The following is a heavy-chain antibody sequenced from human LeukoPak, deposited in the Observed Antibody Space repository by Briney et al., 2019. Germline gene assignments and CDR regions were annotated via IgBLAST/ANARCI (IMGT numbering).Heavy chain of an antibody. J-gene: IGHJ5*02. CDR2: ISSSSSYI. D-gene: IGHD3-10*01. CDR3: ARDLLWFGELFVP. V-gene: IGHV3-21*01. Sequence: GGSLRLSCAASGFTFSSYSMNWVRQAPGKGLEWVLSISSSSSYIYYADSVKGRFTISRDNAKNSLYLQMNSLRAEDTAAYYCARDLLWFGELFVPWGQGTLVTVSS. CDR1: GFTFSSYS.